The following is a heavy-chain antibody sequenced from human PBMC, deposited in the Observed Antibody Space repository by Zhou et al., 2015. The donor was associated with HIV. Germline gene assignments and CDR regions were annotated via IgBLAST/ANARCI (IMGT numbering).Heavy chain of an antibody. CDR3: TRVSYHLTSYYFYAMDV. CDR1: GYTFTTYD. J-gene: IGHJ6*02. CDR2: MNTGGGQT. Sequence: QVQLVQSGAEVKKPGASVKVSCKASGYTFTTYDINWMRQATGQRPEWMGWMNTGGGQTGYAQKFQGRVTMTRDTSISTAYMELSGLTSEDTAMYYCTRVSYHLTSYYFYAMDVWGQGTTVTVSS. V-gene: IGHV1-8*01.